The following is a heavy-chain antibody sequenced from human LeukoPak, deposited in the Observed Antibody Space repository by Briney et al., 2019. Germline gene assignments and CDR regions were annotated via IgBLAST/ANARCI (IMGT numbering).Heavy chain of an antibody. CDR1: GFTFSDYY. CDR2: ISGSGDYT. D-gene: IGHD6-19*01. Sequence: PGGSLRLSCAASGFTFSDYYMNWIRQAPGRGLEWVSAISGSGDYTNYADSVKGRFTISRDNSKNTLYLQMNSLRAEDTAVYYCAKDRASGSGSYSYRGFDYWGQGTLVTVSS. J-gene: IGHJ4*02. CDR3: AKDRASGSGSYSYRGFDY. V-gene: IGHV3-23*01.